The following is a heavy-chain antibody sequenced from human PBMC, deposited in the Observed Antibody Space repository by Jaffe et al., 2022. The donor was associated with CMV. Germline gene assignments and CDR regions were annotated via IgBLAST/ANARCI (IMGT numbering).Heavy chain of an antibody. Sequence: QVQLVESGGGVVQPGRSLRLSCAASGFTFSSYGMHWVRQAPGKGLEWVAVIWYDGSNKYYADSVKGRFTISRDNSKNTLYLQMNSLRAEDTAVYYCARESYYDSSGYLLTGDYYFDYWGQGTLVTVSS. J-gene: IGHJ4*02. CDR3: ARESYYDSSGYLLTGDYYFDY. CDR2: IWYDGSNK. D-gene: IGHD3-22*01. V-gene: IGHV3-33*08. CDR1: GFTFSSYG.